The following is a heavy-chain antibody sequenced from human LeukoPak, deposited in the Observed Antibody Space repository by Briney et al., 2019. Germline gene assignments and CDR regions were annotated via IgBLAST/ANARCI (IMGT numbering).Heavy chain of an antibody. CDR1: EFTFSSYS. CDR2: ISSSSSYI. CDR3: ARDEGDYSSGWYFDY. J-gene: IGHJ4*02. D-gene: IGHD6-19*01. V-gene: IGHV3-21*01. Sequence: PGGSLRLSCAASEFTFSSYSLNWVRQAPGKGLEWVSSISSSSSYIYYADSVKGRFTISRDNAKNSLYLQMNSLRAEDTAVYYCARDEGDYSSGWYFDYWGQGTLVTVSS.